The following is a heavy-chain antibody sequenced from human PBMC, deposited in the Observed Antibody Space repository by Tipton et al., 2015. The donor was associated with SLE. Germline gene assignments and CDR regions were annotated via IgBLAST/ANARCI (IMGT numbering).Heavy chain of an antibody. CDR3: ARGTMGVWSGYFDGFDV. CDR1: GGSISSYY. CDR2: IYYSGST. J-gene: IGHJ3*01. D-gene: IGHD3-3*01. Sequence: LRLSCTVSGGSISSYYWSWIRQPPGKGLEWIGYIYYSGSTNYNPSLTSRITISVDTSKNQFSLQLNSVTAADTAVYYCARGTMGVWSGYFDGFDVWGQGTMVTVSS. V-gene: IGHV4-59*08.